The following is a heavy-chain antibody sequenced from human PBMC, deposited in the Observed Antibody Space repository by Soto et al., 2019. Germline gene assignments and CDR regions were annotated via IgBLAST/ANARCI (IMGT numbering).Heavy chain of an antibody. CDR3: AKGIGFRGAPYMDV. V-gene: IGHV3-23*01. CDR2: ISGSGGST. CDR1: GFTFSSYA. Sequence: EVQLLESGGGLVQPGGSLRLSCAASGFTFSSYAMSCVRQAPGKGLEGVSAISGSGGSTYYADSVKGRFTICRDNSKNTLYLQMNSLRAEDTAVYYCAKGIGFRGAPYMDVWGKGTTVTVSS. D-gene: IGHD3-10*01. J-gene: IGHJ6*04.